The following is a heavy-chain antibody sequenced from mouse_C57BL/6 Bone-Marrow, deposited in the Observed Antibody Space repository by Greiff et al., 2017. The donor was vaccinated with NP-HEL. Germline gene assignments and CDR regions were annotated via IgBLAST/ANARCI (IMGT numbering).Heavy chain of an antibody. CDR1: GFSLTSYG. CDR2: IWSGGST. CDR3: ARNGITTVVATRDWYFDV. Sequence: VQRVESGPGLVQPSQSLSITCTVSGFSLTSYGVHWVRQSPGKGLEWLGVIWSGGSTDYNAAFISRLSISKDNSKSQVFFKMNSLQADDTAIYYCARNGITTVVATRDWYFDVWGTGTTVTVSS. J-gene: IGHJ1*03. V-gene: IGHV2-2*01. D-gene: IGHD1-1*01.